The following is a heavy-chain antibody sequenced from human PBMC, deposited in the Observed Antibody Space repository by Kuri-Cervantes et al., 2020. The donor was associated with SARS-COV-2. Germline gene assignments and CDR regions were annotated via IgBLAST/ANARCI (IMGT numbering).Heavy chain of an antibody. D-gene: IGHD5-24*01. V-gene: IGHV4-39*07. J-gene: IGHJ6*02. CDR3: ARLGLADGYNFYYYYYGMDV. Sequence: SETLSPTCTVSGGSISSSSYYWGWIRQPPGKGLEWIGSIYYSGSTYYNPSLKSRVAISVDTSKNQFSLKLSSVTAADTAVYYCARLGLADGYNFYYYYYGMDVWGQGTTVTVSS. CDR2: IYYSGST. CDR1: GGSISSSSYY.